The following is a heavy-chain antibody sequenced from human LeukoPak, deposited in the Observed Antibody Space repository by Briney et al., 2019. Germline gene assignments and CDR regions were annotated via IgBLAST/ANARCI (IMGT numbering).Heavy chain of an antibody. J-gene: IGHJ4*02. V-gene: IGHV3-30-3*01. CDR1: GFTFSSYA. CDR3: ARPAAGYDFWSGYAY. Sequence: GGSLRLSCAASGFTFSSYAMHWVRQAPGKGLEWVAVISYDGSNKYYADSVKGRFTISRDNSKNTLYLQMNSLRAEDTAVYYCARPAAGYDFWSGYAYWGQGTLVTVSS. CDR2: ISYDGSNK. D-gene: IGHD3-3*01.